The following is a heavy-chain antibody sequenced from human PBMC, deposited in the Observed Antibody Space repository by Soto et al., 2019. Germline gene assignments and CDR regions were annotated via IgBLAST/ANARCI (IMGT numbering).Heavy chain of an antibody. J-gene: IGHJ5*02. CDR2: MWYDASNI. CDR3: ARHHERIAQIACFDP. Sequence: GGAVRLSGAASGFAFSSGGVHCGSKAPGKGLVWLSVMWYDASNIYYAESVKGRFTISSDTSKNTLYLQMNSLRAEDTAVYYCARHHERIAQIACFDPWGQGTLVTVSS. CDR1: GFAFSSGG. V-gene: IGHV3-33*01. D-gene: IGHD6-13*01.